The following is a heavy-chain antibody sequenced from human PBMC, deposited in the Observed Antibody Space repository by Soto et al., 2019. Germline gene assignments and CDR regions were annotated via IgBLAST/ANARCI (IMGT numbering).Heavy chain of an antibody. J-gene: IGHJ6*02. CDR2: IYYSGST. V-gene: IGHV4-59*01. Sequence: SETLSLTGTVSCGSISSYYWIWIRQPPGKGLECIGYIYYSGSTNYNPSLKSRVTISVDTSKNQFPLKLSSVTAADTAVYYCARGLQIGSKYYYYGMDVWGQGTTVTVS. CDR1: CGSISSYY. CDR3: ARGLQIGSKYYYYGMDV.